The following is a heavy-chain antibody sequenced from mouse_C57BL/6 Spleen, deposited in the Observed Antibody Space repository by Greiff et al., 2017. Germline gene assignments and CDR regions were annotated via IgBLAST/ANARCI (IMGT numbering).Heavy chain of an antibody. V-gene: IGHV1-82*01. J-gene: IGHJ3*01. CDR1: GYAFSSSW. CDR3: APYYGSSLFAY. Sequence: VQGVESGPELVKPGASVKISCKASGYAFSSSWMNWVKQRPGKGLEWIGRIYPGDGDTNYNGKFKGKATLTADKSSSTAYMQLSSLTSEDSAVYFCAPYYGSSLFAYWGQGTLVTVSA. CDR2: IYPGDGDT. D-gene: IGHD1-1*01.